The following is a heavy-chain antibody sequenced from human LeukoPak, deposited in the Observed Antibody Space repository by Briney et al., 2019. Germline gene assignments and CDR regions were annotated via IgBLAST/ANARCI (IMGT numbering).Heavy chain of an antibody. CDR3: ARDYSGPLDS. J-gene: IGHJ5*01. CDR2: ISGDESTT. CDR1: GFTFSNYW. Sequence: GGSLRLSCAASGFTFSNYWMHWVRHVPGKGLVWVSRISGDESTTTYADSVKGRFTISRDNAKNTVHLQMNSLRAEDTAVYYCARDYSGPLDSWGQGTLVTVSS. V-gene: IGHV3-74*01. D-gene: IGHD3-10*01.